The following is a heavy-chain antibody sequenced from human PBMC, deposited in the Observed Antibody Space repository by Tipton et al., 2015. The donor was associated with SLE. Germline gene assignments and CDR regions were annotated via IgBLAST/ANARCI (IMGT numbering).Heavy chain of an antibody. CDR1: GYTFTDSY. J-gene: IGHJ6*02. D-gene: IGHD2-15*01. CDR2: INPKSGAT. V-gene: IGHV1-2*02. Sequence: QLVQSGAEVKKPGASVKVSCKASGYTFTDSYMQWARQAPGQGLEWMGWINPKSGATNYAQKFQGRVTMTRDTSSSTASMELNSLKSDDTAVYYCARDGGYGMNVWGQGTTVTVSS. CDR3: ARDGGYGMNV.